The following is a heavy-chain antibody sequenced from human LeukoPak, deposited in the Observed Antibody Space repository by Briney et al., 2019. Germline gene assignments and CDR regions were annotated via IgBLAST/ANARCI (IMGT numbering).Heavy chain of an antibody. Sequence: SETLSLTCTVSGRSISTTNFYWGWIRQPPGKGLEWIGSISYSGATYYNPSLKSRLTVSADTSKKEVSLRLNSVTAADTAVYYCASLPRYDFWAWGQGNLVIVSS. CDR2: ISYSGAT. CDR3: ASLPRYDFWA. D-gene: IGHD3-3*01. CDR1: GRSISTTNFY. V-gene: IGHV4-39*01. J-gene: IGHJ5*02.